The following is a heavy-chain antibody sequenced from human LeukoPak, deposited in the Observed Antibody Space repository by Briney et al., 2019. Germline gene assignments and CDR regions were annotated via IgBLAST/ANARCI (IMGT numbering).Heavy chain of an antibody. CDR2: FDPEDGET. V-gene: IGHV1-24*01. D-gene: IGHD3-22*01. CDR1: GYTLPKLS. J-gene: IGHJ4*02. CDR3: ATAPTGSGYPFDY. Sequence: ASVKSSCKVSGYTLPKLSMHWVRQAPGKGLEWMGGFDPEDGETIYAQRFQGRVTMTEDTSTDTAYMELSSLRSEDTAVYYCATAPTGSGYPFDYWGQGTLVTVSS.